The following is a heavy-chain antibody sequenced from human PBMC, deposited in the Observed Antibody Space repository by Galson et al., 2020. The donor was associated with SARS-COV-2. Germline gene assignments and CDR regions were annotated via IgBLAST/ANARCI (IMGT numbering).Heavy chain of an antibody. CDR2: VLPIFGSA. CDR1: GGTFRNDA. V-gene: IGHV1-69*13. D-gene: IGHD3-22*01. Sequence: SVKVSCKTSGGTFRNDAISWLRQAPGQGLEWMGGVLPIFGSANYAQNFQGRVTITADGSTTTAYMELSSLTSEDTAVYFCATGPYYYNSSGYFSTPFGFWGQGTLVTVSS. CDR3: ATGPYYYNSSGYFSTPFGF. J-gene: IGHJ4*02.